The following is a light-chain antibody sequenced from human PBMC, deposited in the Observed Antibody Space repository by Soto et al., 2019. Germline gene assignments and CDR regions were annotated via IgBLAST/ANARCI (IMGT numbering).Light chain of an antibody. CDR2: EVS. V-gene: IGLV2-14*01. CDR1: SSDVGGYNY. CDR3: SSYTRSSTPCV. J-gene: IGLJ1*01. Sequence: QSALTQPASVSGSPGQSITISCTGTSSDVGGYNYVSWYQQHPGKAPKLMIYEVSNRPSGVSNRFSGSKSGNTASLTISGLQAEDEADYYCSSYTRSSTPCVLGTGTKV.